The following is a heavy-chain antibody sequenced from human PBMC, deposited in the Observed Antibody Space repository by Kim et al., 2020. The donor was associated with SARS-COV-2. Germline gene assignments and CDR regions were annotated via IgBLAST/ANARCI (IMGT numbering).Heavy chain of an antibody. D-gene: IGHD6-13*01. J-gene: IGHJ6*02. CDR1: GDSVSSNSAA. V-gene: IGHV6-1*01. Sequence: SQTLSLTCAISGDSVSSNSAAWNWIRQSPSRGLEWLGRTYYRSKWYNDYAVSVKSRITINPDTSKNQFSLQLNSVTPEDTAVYYCARDRPPPMYSSSWSYYYYGMDVWGQGTTVTVSS. CDR3: ARDRPPPMYSSSWSYYYYGMDV. CDR2: TYYRSKWYN.